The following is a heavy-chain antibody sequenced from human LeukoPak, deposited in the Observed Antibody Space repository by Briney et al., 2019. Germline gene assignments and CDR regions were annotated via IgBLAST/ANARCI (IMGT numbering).Heavy chain of an antibody. CDR3: VRLVAVPDAYFDY. V-gene: IGHV3-74*01. CDR1: GFTFSGYW. Sequence: GGSLRLSCAASGFTFSGYWMHWVRQAPGKGLVWVSRINSDGYSTAYAASVKGRFTISRDNAKNTLYLQMNSLRAEDTAVYYCVRLVAVPDAYFDYWGQGTLVTVSS. J-gene: IGHJ4*02. CDR2: INSDGYST. D-gene: IGHD2-2*01.